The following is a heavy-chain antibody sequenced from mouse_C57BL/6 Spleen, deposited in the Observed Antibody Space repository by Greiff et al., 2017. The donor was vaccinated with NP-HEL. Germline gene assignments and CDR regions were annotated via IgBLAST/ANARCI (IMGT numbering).Heavy chain of an antibody. CDR2: IYPGDGDT. D-gene: IGHD2-4*01. CDR1: GYAFSSYW. J-gene: IGHJ2*01. V-gene: IGHV1-80*01. CDR3: AREGTDYYFDY. Sequence: QVQLKQSGAELVKPGASVKISCKASGYAFSSYWMNWVKQRPGKGLEWIGQIYPGDGDTNYNGKFKGKATLTADKSSSTAYMQLSSLTSEDSAVYFCAREGTDYYFDYWGQGTTLTVSS.